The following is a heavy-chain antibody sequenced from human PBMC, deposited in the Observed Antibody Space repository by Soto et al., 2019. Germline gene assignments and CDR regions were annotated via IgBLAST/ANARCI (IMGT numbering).Heavy chain of an antibody. CDR2: VSGSGSST. J-gene: IGHJ4*02. Sequence: EVQLLESGGGLVQPGGSLRLSCAASGFSFSSHTMTWVRQAPGKGLEGVSSVSGSGSSTYYADADFEKGRFTISRDNSKNSLYLKMNSLRVEDTAVYYCLRLWTWGQGTLVTVSS. D-gene: IGHD2-21*01. CDR3: LRLWT. CDR1: GFSFSSHT. V-gene: IGHV3-23*01.